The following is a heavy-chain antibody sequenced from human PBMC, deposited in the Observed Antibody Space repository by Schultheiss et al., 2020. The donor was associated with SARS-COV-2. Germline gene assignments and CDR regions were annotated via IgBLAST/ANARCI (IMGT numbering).Heavy chain of an antibody. CDR3: AKDFGGYKGGFYYYYYYGMDV. D-gene: IGHD5-12*01. CDR2: ISGSGGST. Sequence: GGSLRLSCAASGFTFSSYAMSWVRQAPGKGLEWVSAISGSGGSTYYADSVKGRFTISRDNSKNTLYLQMNSLRAEDTAVYYCAKDFGGYKGGFYYYYYYGMDVWGQGTTVTVSS. CDR1: GFTFSSYA. J-gene: IGHJ6*02. V-gene: IGHV3-23*01.